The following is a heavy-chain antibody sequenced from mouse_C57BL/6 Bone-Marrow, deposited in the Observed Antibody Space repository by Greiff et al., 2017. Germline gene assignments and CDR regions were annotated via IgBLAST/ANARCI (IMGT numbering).Heavy chain of an antibody. D-gene: IGHD2-4*01. CDR2: ISSGGSYT. CDR3: ARHANYYDYDGYYYAMDY. CDR1: GFTFSSYG. J-gene: IGHJ4*01. Sequence: DVHLVESGGDLVKPGGSLKLSCAASGFTFSSYGMSWVRQTPDKRLEWVATISSGGSYTYYPDSVKGRFTIARDNAKNTLYLQLSSLKSEATAMYYCARHANYYDYDGYYYAMDYGGQGTSVTVSS. V-gene: IGHV5-6*01.